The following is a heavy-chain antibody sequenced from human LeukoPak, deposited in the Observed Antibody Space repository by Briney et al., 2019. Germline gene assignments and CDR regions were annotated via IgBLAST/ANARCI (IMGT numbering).Heavy chain of an antibody. D-gene: IGHD2-21*01. CDR2: IYYSGST. J-gene: IGHJ3*02. Sequence: SETLSLTCTVSGGSISSYYWSWVRQPPGKGLEWIGYIYYSGSTNYNPSLKSRVTISVDTSKNQFSLKLSSVTAADTAVYYCARTYSYDAFDIWGQGTMVTVSS. CDR3: ARTYSYDAFDI. V-gene: IGHV4-59*01. CDR1: GGSISSYY.